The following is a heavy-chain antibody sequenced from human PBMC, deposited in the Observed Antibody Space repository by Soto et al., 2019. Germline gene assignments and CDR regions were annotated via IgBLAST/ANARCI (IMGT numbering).Heavy chain of an antibody. CDR3: ARGSAFIGLDS. J-gene: IGHJ4*02. V-gene: IGHV3-30*03. D-gene: IGHD1-26*01. CDR2: ISYDGSNK. CDR1: GFTFSSYG. Sequence: EGSLRLSYAASGFTFSSYGMHWVRQAPGKGLEWVAVISYDGSNKYYADSVKGRFTISRDNSKNTLYLQMNSLRAEDTAIYYCARGSAFIGLDSWGQGT.